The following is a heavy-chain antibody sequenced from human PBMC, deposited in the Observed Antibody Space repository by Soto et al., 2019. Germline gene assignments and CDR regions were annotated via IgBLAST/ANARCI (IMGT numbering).Heavy chain of an antibody. CDR2: ISGSDDST. J-gene: IGHJ4*02. Sequence: EVQLLESGGGLVQPGGSLRLTCAVYGFTLSSYAMNRVRQAPGKGLEWVSGISGSDDSTRYADSAKGRFTISRDNSKNTLYLQMNSLRVEDTAVYYCAKGKPGVILAVPLDCWGQGSLVTVSS. CDR1: GFTLSSYA. V-gene: IGHV3-23*01. D-gene: IGHD2-2*01. CDR3: AKGKPGVILAVPLDC.